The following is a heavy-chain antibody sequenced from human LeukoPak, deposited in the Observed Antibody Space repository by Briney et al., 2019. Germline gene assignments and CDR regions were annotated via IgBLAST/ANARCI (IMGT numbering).Heavy chain of an antibody. CDR2: INHSGST. Sequence: SETLSLTCAVYGGSFSGYYWSWIRQPPGKGLEWIGEINHSGSTNYNPSLKSRVTISVDTSKNQFSLKLSSVTAADTAVYYCARHKGSVIAAVASHYFDYWGQGTLVTVSS. V-gene: IGHV4-34*01. CDR1: GGSFSGYY. CDR3: ARHKGSVIAAVASHYFDY. D-gene: IGHD6-25*01. J-gene: IGHJ4*02.